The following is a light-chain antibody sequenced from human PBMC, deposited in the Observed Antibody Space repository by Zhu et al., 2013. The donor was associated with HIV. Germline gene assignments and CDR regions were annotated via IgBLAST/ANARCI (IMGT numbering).Light chain of an antibody. CDR1: QSINTN. CDR2: GAS. CDR3: QQYNNWPRT. V-gene: IGKV3-15*01. J-gene: IGKJ2*01. Sequence: EIVMTQSPGTLSVSVGERGTLSCRASQSINTNLAWYQQKRGLPPRLLIYGASTRATGIPDRFSGSGSGTEFTLTISSLQSEDFAVYYCQQYNNWPRTFGQGTKLEIK.